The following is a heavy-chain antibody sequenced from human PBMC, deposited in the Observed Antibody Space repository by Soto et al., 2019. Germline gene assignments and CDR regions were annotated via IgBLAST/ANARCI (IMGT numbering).Heavy chain of an antibody. CDR1: GISFSSYG. CDR2: IKQDGSGK. J-gene: IGHJ4*02. V-gene: IGHV3-7*01. Sequence: EVQLVESGGRLVQPGGSLRLSCAAPGISFSSYGMPWVRQAPGRGLEWVANIKQDGSGKYYADSVTGRFTVSRDNAKNSLYLQMNSLRAEDTALYYCATAGVGITTGDFHSWGQGTLVTVSS. D-gene: IGHD1-26*01. CDR3: ATAGVGITTGDFHS.